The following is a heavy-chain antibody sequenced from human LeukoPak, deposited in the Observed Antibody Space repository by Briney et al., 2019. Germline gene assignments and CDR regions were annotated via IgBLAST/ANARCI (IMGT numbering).Heavy chain of an antibody. D-gene: IGHD6-19*01. CDR1: GYTFTSYG. CDR2: ISAYNGNT. V-gene: IGHV1-18*01. J-gene: IGHJ4*02. Sequence: GASVKVSCKASGYTFTSYGISWVRQAPGQGLEWMGWISAYNGNTNYAQKLQGRVTMTTDTSTSTAYMELRSLRSDDTAVYYCARVGKEEDSGWYWEFDYWGQGTLVTVSS. CDR3: ARVGKEEDSGWYWEFDY.